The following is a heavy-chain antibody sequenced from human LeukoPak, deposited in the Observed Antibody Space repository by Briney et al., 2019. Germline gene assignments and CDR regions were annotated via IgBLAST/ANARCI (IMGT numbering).Heavy chain of an antibody. J-gene: IGHJ6*03. CDR1: GFTFDDYG. V-gene: IGHV3-20*04. D-gene: IGHD2-2*01. CDR2: IKWNGRST. CDR3: ARVAHCSSTSCYLVGDYYYYYMDV. Sequence: GGSLRLSCAASGFTFDDYGMSWVRQAPGKGLEWVSGIKWNGRSTGYADSVKGRFTISRDNAKNSLYLQMNSLRAEDTALYYCARVAHCSSTSCYLVGDYYYYYMDVWGKGTTVTASS.